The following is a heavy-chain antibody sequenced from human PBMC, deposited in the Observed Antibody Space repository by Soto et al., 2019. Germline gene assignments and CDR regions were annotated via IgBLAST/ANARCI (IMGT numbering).Heavy chain of an antibody. Sequence: SVKVSCKASGGTFSSYAISWVRQAPGQGLEWMGGIIPIFGTANYAQKFQGRVTITADESTSTAYMGLSSLRSEDTAVYYCAKDRAGHRYHFDYWGQGALVTVSS. CDR2: IIPIFGTA. CDR1: GGTFSSYA. CDR3: AKDRAGHRYHFDY. J-gene: IGHJ4*02. D-gene: IGHD1-1*01. V-gene: IGHV1-69*13.